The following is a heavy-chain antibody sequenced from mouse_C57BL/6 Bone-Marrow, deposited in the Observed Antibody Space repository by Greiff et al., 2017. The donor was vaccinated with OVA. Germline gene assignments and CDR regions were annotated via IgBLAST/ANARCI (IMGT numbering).Heavy chain of an antibody. CDR1: GYTFTSYW. CDR3: AREIYYYGSSLWYFDV. Sequence: QVQLQQPGAELVKPGASVKLSCKASGYTFTSYWMHWVKQRPGRGLEWIGRIDPNSGGTKYNEKFKSKATLTVTKPSSTAYMQLSSLTSEDSAVYYCAREIYYYGSSLWYFDVWGTGTTVTVSS. V-gene: IGHV1-72*01. CDR2: IDPNSGGT. D-gene: IGHD1-1*01. J-gene: IGHJ1*03.